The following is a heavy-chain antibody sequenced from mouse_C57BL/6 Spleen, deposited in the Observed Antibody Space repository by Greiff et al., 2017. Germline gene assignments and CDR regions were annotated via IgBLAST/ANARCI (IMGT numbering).Heavy chain of an antibody. CDR2: IHPNSGST. CDR3: ACNSLITTVVGYFDV. Sequence: QVQLQQPGAELVKPGASVKLSCKASGYTFTSYWMHWVKQRPGQGLEWIGMIHPNSGSTNYNEKFKSKATLTVDKSSSTAYMQLSSLTSEDSAVYYCACNSLITTVVGYFDVWGTGTTVTVSS. J-gene: IGHJ1*03. D-gene: IGHD1-1*01. CDR1: GYTFTSYW. V-gene: IGHV1-64*01.